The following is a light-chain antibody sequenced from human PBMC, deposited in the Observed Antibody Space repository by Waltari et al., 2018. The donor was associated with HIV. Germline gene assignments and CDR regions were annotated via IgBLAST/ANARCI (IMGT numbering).Light chain of an antibody. CDR2: SNI. CDR1: SSTFGSNT. V-gene: IGLV1-44*01. J-gene: IGLJ3*02. Sequence: QSVLTQPPPASGTPGQRVTISCSGSSSTFGSNTVNWYQQLPGTAPKLLIYSNILRPSGVPERFSGSKSGTSASLAISGLQSDDEADYYCAAWDDSLNGLWVFGGGTKLTVL. CDR3: AAWDDSLNGLWV.